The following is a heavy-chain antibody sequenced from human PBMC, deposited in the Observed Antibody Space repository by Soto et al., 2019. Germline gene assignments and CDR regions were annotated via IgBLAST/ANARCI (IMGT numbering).Heavy chain of an antibody. Sequence: QIQMVQSGGEVKKPGASVKVSCRSSGYPFTSYGVSWVRQAPGQAPEWMGWISAHDHDINYGETFQGRLRLTTDTSTSTAYMELRSLRSEDTAVYYCVRDYLHYDVLTGSFLGCFDPWGQGTLVIVSS. CDR1: GYPFTSYG. V-gene: IGHV1-18*01. CDR2: ISAHDHDI. CDR3: VRDYLHYDVLTGSFLGCFDP. D-gene: IGHD3-9*01. J-gene: IGHJ5*02.